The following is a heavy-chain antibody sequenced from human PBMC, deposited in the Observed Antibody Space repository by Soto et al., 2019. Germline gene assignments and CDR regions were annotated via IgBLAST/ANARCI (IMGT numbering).Heavy chain of an antibody. CDR2: INPLGFST. Sequence: QVQLVQSGAEVKKPGASVKVSCKASGYTFTSYNMHWVRQAPGQGLEWVGMINPLGFSTTYSQKSRGRVTRPRDTSTRTVDRERKNLSSDDTAVYYCARAAGRFGELYWFAPWGQGTLVTVSP. D-gene: IGHD3-10*01. J-gene: IGHJ5*02. V-gene: IGHV1-46*01. CDR1: GYTFTSYN. CDR3: ARAAGRFGELYWFAP.